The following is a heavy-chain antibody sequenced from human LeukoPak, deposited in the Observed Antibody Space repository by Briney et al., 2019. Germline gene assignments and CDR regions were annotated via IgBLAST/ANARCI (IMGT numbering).Heavy chain of an antibody. CDR1: GYSFTSYW. J-gene: IGHJ4*02. V-gene: IGHV5-51*01. CDR2: IYPDDSDT. CDR3: ARRYDSSAYAVDC. D-gene: IGHD3-22*01. Sequence: GESLKISCKGSGYSFTSYWIGWVRQMPGKGLEWMGIIYPDDSDTRYSPSFQGQVTISADKSISTAYLQWSSLKASDTAMYYCARRYDSSAYAVDCWGQGTLVTVSS.